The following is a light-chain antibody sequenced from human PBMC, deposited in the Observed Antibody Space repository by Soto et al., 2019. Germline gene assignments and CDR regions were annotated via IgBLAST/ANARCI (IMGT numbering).Light chain of an antibody. Sequence: DIQMTQSPSSLSASIGDSVIITCRASQDIGTYLNWYQHKPGKAPKHLIYAASSLQTGVPSRFTGSGSGTEFTLTIDSLQPEHFATYYCQQSYTTPRITFGQGTRLEIK. J-gene: IGKJ5*01. CDR2: AAS. V-gene: IGKV1-39*01. CDR1: QDIGTY. CDR3: QQSYTTPRIT.